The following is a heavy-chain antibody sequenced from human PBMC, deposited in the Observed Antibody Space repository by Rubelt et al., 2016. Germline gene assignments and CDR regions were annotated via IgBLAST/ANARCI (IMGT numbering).Heavy chain of an antibody. J-gene: IGHJ5*02. CDR1: GGTFSSYA. CDR2: IIPILGIA. Sequence: QVQLVQSGAEVKKPGSSVKVSCKASGGTFSSYAISWVRQAPGQGLEWMGRIIPILGIANYAQKFQGRVTITADKSTSTAYMELSSLRSEETAVDYCARRGSRGAYPTWGQGTLVTVSS. D-gene: IGHD3-10*01. V-gene: IGHV1-69*04. CDR3: ARRGSRGAYPT.